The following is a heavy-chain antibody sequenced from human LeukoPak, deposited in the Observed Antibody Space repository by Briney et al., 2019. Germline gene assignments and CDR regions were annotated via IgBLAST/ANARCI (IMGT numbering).Heavy chain of an antibody. V-gene: IGHV3-15*01. D-gene: IGHD3-10*01. Sequence: PGGSLRLSCAASGFTFSNAWMSWVRQAPGKGLEWVGRIKGKTDGGTTDYAAPVKGRFSISRDDSKNTLYLQMNSLRAEDTAVYYCARAKPKNMVRGLIMRRESRYYFDYWGQGTLVTVSS. CDR3: ARAKPKNMVRGLIMRRESRYYFDY. J-gene: IGHJ4*02. CDR2: IKGKTDGGTT. CDR1: GFTFSNAW.